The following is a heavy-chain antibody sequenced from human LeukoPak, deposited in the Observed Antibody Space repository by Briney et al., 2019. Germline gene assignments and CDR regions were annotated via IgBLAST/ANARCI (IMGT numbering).Heavy chain of an antibody. Sequence: SETLSLTCTVSGGSISSYYWSWIRQPPGKGLEWIGYIYYSGSTNYNPSLKSRVTISVDTSKNQFSLKLSSVTAADTAVYYCARLTGWPYYFDYRGQGTLVTVSS. J-gene: IGHJ4*02. CDR3: ARLTGWPYYFDY. D-gene: IGHD2-15*01. V-gene: IGHV4-59*08. CDR2: IYYSGST. CDR1: GGSISSYY.